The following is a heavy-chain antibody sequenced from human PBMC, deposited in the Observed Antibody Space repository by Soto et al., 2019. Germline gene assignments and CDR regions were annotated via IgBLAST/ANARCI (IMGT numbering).Heavy chain of an antibody. CDR2: INSDGSST. CDR1: GFTFSSYW. CDR3: ERESFSLPFDY. V-gene: IGHV3-74*01. J-gene: IGHJ4*02. Sequence: PGGSLRLSCAASGFTFSSYWMHWVRQAPGKGLVWVSRINSDGSSTSYADSVKGRFTISRDNAKNTLYLQMNSLRAEDTAVYYCERESFSLPFDYWGQGTLVTVSS.